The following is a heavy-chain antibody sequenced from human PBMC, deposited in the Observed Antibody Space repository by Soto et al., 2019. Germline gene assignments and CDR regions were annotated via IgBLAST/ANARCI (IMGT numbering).Heavy chain of an antibody. J-gene: IGHJ5*02. CDR2: ITSSGGYA. V-gene: IGHV3-11*05. CDR1: GFSFKDYY. Sequence: GGSLRLSCAASGFSFKDYYMTWMRQTPEKGLEWISTITSSGGYAYYAASVKGRVTISRDNAYNSLYLQMRGLRAEDTALYYCARDMYSNYLNYFDLWGQGTLVTVAS. D-gene: IGHD4-4*01. CDR3: ARDMYSNYLNYFDL.